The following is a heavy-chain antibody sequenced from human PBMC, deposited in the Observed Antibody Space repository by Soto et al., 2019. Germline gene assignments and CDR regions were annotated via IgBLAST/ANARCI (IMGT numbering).Heavy chain of an antibody. V-gene: IGHV3-23*01. D-gene: IGHD3-16*02. CDR3: ATRMRDYRYYYYGMDV. J-gene: IGHJ6*02. Sequence: GGSLRLSCAASGFSFSSYAMSWVRQAPGKGLEWVSGISDSGGTTYYADSVRGRFTISRDNSKNTLYLQMNSLRAEDTAVYYCATRMRDYRYYYYGMDVWGQGTTVTVSS. CDR2: ISDSGGTT. CDR1: GFSFSSYA.